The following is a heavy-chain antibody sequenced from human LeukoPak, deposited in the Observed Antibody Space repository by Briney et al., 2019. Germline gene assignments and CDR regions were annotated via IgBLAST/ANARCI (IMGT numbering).Heavy chain of an antibody. V-gene: IGHV4-30-4*08. D-gene: IGHD6-19*01. Sequence: SQTLSLTCTVSGGSISSGDYYWSWIRQPPGKGLEWIGYIYYSGSTYYNPSLKSRVTISVDTSKNQFSLKLSSVTAADTAVYHCARTGYSSGWSLDYWGQGTLVTVSS. CDR3: ARTGYSSGWSLDY. J-gene: IGHJ4*02. CDR1: GGSISSGDYY. CDR2: IYYSGST.